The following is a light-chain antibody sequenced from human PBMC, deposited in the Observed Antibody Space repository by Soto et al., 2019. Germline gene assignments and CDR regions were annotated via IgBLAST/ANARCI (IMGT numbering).Light chain of an antibody. J-gene: IGLJ3*02. CDR1: NIGSKS. V-gene: IGLV3-21*02. Sequence: SYELTQPPSVSFAPGQTARISFGGHNIGSKSVHWYQQKPGQAPVLVVHDDRDRPSGIPERFSGSNSGNTATLTISRAEAGDEADYYWQVWHSGSDHWVFGGGTKLTVL. CDR3: QVWHSGSDHWV. CDR2: DDR.